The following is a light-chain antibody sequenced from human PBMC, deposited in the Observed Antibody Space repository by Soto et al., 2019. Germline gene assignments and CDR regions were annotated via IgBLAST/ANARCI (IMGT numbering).Light chain of an antibody. J-gene: IGKJ3*01. CDR3: QQRSNWL. Sequence: ELVLTQSPATLSLSPGERATLSCRASQDVSRYLAWYQQKPGRAPRLLIYDTSNRATGIPARFSGSGSGTDFTHTISSLEPEDFAVYYCQQRSNWLFGPGTKVDIK. V-gene: IGKV3-11*01. CDR1: QDVSRY. CDR2: DTS.